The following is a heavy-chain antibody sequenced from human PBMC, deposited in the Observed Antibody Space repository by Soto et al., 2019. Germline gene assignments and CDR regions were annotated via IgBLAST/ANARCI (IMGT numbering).Heavy chain of an antibody. CDR3: ARGSPYYYDSSGYYPHPSFDY. CDR2: ISYDGSNK. D-gene: IGHD3-22*01. V-gene: IGHV3-30-3*01. CDR1: GFTFSSYA. J-gene: IGHJ4*02. Sequence: QVQLVESGGGVVQPGRSLRVSCAASGFTFSSYAMHWVRQAPGKGLEWVAVISYDGSNKYYADSVKGRFTISRDNSKNTLYQQMNSLRAEDTAVYYCARGSPYYYDSSGYYPHPSFDYWGQGTLVTVSS.